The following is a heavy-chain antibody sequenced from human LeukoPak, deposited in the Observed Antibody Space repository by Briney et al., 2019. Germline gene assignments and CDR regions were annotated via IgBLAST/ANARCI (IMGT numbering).Heavy chain of an antibody. J-gene: IGHJ4*02. V-gene: IGHV4-30-4*08. D-gene: IGHD6-13*01. CDR3: ARRGNSFFDY. CDR2: IYYSGST. CDR1: GGSISSGDYY. Sequence: PSETLSLTCTVSGGSISSGDYYWSWIRQPPGKGLEWIGYIYYSGSTYYNPSLKSRVTISVDTSKNQFSLKLSSVTAADTAVYYCARRGNSFFDYWAREPWSPSPQ.